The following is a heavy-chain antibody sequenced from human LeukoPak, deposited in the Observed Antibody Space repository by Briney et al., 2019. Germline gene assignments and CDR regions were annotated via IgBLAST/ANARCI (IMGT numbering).Heavy chain of an antibody. CDR1: GYTFTGYY. Sequence: ASVKVSCKASGYTFTGYYMHWVRQAPGQGLEWMGWINPNSGGTNYAQKFQGRVTMTRDTSISTAYMELSRLRSDDTAVYYCARGGGPSGLPSPGRGYYYYYMDVWGKGTTVTISS. CDR2: INPNSGGT. J-gene: IGHJ6*03. CDR3: ARGGGPSGLPSPGRGYYYYYMDV. V-gene: IGHV1-2*02. D-gene: IGHD3-16*01.